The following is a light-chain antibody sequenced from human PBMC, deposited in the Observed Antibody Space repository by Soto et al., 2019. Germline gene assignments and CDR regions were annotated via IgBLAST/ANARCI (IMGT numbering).Light chain of an antibody. J-gene: IGKJ1*01. CDR3: PQGGLSPRT. CDR2: GTF. V-gene: IGKV3-20*01. CDR1: QSISSSY. Sequence: EVVLTQSPVTLSLSPGDRATLSCRASQSISSSYLARYQQKPGQAPRILIYGTFNRGTGIPDRFSGDGSGTDFTLTINRLEPEDFAVYFCPQGGLSPRTFGQRTKVEV.